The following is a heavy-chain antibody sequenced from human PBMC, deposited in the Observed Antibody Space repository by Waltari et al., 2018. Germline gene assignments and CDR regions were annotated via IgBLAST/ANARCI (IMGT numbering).Heavy chain of an antibody. Sequence: QLQLQESGPGLVKPSETLSLTCFVSGDSMNSRSYSWGWIRQSPGRGLEWVGQMYITGLSEYNPSLRSRVSISIDRSKSQFSLTLTSLTAADTAVYHCARLDPNGFDDSWGQGTLDTVST. CDR3: ARLDPNGFDDS. V-gene: IGHV4-39*01. CDR2: MYITGLS. CDR1: GDSMNSRSYS. D-gene: IGHD2-8*01. J-gene: IGHJ4*02.